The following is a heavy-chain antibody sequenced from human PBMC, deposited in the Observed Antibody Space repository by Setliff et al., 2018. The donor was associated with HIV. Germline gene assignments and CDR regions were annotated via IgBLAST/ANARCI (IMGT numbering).Heavy chain of an antibody. V-gene: IGHV4-4*07. Sequence: PSETLSLTCNISGVSIPTNYWNWIRQPAGKGLEWIGRIYTTGGTNYNPALKSRISISVDTPKNQFSLKLSSVTAADTAVYYCASHQHNFTGYYYYYYYMAVWGRGTMVTVSS. D-gene: IGHD3-9*01. CDR3: ASHQHNFTGYYYYYYYMAV. J-gene: IGHJ6*03. CDR2: IYTTGGT. CDR1: GVSIPTNY.